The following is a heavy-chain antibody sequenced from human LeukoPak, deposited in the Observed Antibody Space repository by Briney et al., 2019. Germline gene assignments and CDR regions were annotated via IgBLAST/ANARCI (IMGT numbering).Heavy chain of an antibody. CDR1: GFTFSRYS. V-gene: IGHV3-48*01. D-gene: IGHD6-13*01. CDR3: IRVSWDIAAAEDYYYYMDV. Sequence: GGSLRLSCAASGFTFSRYSMNWARRAPEKGLEWVSHISSTGSSIYYEDSVKGRFTISRDNAKNSLYLQMNSLRAEDTAVYYCIRVSWDIAAAEDYYYYMDVWGKGTTVTVSS. CDR2: ISSTGSSI. J-gene: IGHJ6*03.